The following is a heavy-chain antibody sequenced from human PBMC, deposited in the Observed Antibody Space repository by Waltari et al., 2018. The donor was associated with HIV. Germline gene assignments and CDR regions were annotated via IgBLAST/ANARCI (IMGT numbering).Heavy chain of an antibody. J-gene: IGHJ4*02. CDR1: VFGFDNFS. CDR2: VWNDGNDK. V-gene: IGHV3-33*08. Sequence: QVTVVELGGNVVKPGKSLRLSCSTAVFGFDNFSLLWVRQAPGKGLEWVSSVWNDGNDKYYAKSVRGRFTVSRDNSKSALYLQMNKLRVDDTALYFCARGLTRGKDYYYFFDSWGQGTPVTVS. D-gene: IGHD3-22*01. CDR3: ARGLTRGKDYYYFFDS.